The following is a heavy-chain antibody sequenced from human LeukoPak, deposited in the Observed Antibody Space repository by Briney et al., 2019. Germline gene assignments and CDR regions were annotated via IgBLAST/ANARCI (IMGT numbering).Heavy chain of an antibody. J-gene: IGHJ3*02. CDR2: INPTGGNT. Sequence: ASVKVSCKASGYTFTSYYIHWVRQAPGQGLEWMGIINPTGGNTSYAQKFQGRFTMPRDMSTSTVYMELSSLRSEDTAVYYCARRGNSTTYYYAFDIWGQGTMVTVSS. CDR3: ARRGNSTTYYYAFDI. V-gene: IGHV1-46*01. CDR1: GYTFTSYY. D-gene: IGHD2-2*01.